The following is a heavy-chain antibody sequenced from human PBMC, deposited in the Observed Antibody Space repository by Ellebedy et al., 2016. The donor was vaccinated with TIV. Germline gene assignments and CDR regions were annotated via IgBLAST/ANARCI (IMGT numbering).Heavy chain of an antibody. V-gene: IGHV4-34*01. CDR1: GGSFSGYY. Sequence: SETLSLTCAVYGGSFSGYYWSWIRQPPGKGLEWIGEINHSGSTNYNPSLKSRLTISLDASKNQFSLRLTSVTAADTAMYHCARIPREVLNYFDYWGQGTLVTVSS. CDR2: INHSGST. J-gene: IGHJ4*02. D-gene: IGHD2-2*02. CDR3: ARIPREVLNYFDY.